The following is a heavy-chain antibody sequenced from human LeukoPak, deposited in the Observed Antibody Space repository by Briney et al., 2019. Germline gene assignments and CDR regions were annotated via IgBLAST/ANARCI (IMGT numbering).Heavy chain of an antibody. V-gene: IGHV1-2*02. Sequence: ASVKVSCKASGYTFTGYYMHWVRQAPGQGLEWMGWINPNSGGTNYARKFQGRVTMTRDTSISTAYMELSRLRSDDTAVYYCARDLEYLYPGGAFDIWGQGTMVTVSS. D-gene: IGHD3-16*01. J-gene: IGHJ3*02. CDR1: GYTFTGYY. CDR2: INPNSGGT. CDR3: ARDLEYLYPGGAFDI.